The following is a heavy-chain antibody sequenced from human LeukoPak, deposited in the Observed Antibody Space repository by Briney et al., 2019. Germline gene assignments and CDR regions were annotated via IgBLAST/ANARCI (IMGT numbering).Heavy chain of an antibody. CDR1: GFTFDNYA. J-gene: IGHJ4*02. Sequence: HTGGSLRLSCAASGFTFDNYAVNWVRQVPGKGLEWISLISWNSGTIGYADSVKGRFTISRDNANNFLYLQMNSLRAEDTAVYYCAQAGEIESYFDYWGQGTLVTVSS. V-gene: IGHV3-9*01. CDR3: AQAGEIESYFDY. D-gene: IGHD3-16*01. CDR2: ISWNSGTI.